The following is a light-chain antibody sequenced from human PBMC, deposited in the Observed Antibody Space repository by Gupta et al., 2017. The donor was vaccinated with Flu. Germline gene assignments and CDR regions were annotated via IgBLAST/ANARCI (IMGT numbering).Light chain of an antibody. J-gene: IGKJ4*01. CDR3: QQYGISPLT. Sequence: GTLSLSPGKGATLSCRASQSIRSNYLAWYQQKPGQAPRLLIYGASNRATGIPDRFSGSGSGTDFTLTISRLEPEDFAVFYCQQYGISPLTFGGGTKVEIK. CDR2: GAS. V-gene: IGKV3-20*01. CDR1: QSIRSNY.